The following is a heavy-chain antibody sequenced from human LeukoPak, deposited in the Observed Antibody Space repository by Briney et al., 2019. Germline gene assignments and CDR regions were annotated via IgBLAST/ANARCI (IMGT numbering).Heavy chain of an antibody. J-gene: IGHJ3*02. D-gene: IGHD2-15*01. CDR2: IRYDGSNK. V-gene: IGHV3-30*02. CDR1: GFAFSSYG. CDR3: AKDLSRVYCSGGSCYSGRYFVDI. Sequence: GGSLRLSCAASGFAFSSYGMHWVRQAPGKGLEWVAFIRYDGSNKYYADSVKGRFTISRDNSKNTLYLQMNSLRAEDTAVYYCAKDLSRVYCSGGSCYSGRYFVDIWGQGTMVTVSS.